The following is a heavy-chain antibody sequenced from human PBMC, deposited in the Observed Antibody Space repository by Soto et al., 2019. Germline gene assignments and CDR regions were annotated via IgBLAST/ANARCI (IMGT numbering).Heavy chain of an antibody. V-gene: IGHV4-38-2*02. CDR3: VRDLADNNWFDP. J-gene: IGHJ5*02. CDR1: GDSISSGYY. Sequence: SETLSLTCAVSGDSISSGYYWAWIRQSPGKGLEWIGSIYHTGTTYYNPSLKSRLTISVDTSKNQFSLKLSSVTAADTAVYYCVRDLADNNWFDPWGQGTLVTVSS. CDR2: IYHTGTT.